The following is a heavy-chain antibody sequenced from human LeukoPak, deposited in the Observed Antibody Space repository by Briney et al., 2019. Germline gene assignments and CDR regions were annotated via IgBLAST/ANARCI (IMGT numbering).Heavy chain of an antibody. J-gene: IGHJ4*02. V-gene: IGHV3-30-3*01. CDR1: GFTFSSYA. D-gene: IGHD6-19*01. CDR3: ARGANSDWPIGPFDY. CDR2: ISYYGSNT. Sequence: GGSLRLSCAASGFTFSSYAMHWVRQAPGKGLEWVGVISYYGSNTYYADSGKGRFTVSTDKSNQARYLQMNSLRAEDTAVYYCARGANSDWPIGPFDYWGQGTLVTVSS.